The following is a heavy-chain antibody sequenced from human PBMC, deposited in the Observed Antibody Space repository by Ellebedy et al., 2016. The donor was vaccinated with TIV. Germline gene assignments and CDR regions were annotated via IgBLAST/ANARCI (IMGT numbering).Heavy chain of an antibody. CDR1: GGSISSGGSY. J-gene: IGHJ4*02. CDR3: ARLAYYDSGRSY. D-gene: IGHD3-10*01. CDR2: MYFSWAT. V-gene: IGHV4-39*01. Sequence: MPSETLSLTCSVSGGSISSGGSYWGWIRQSPGKGLEWLGSMYFSWATYYPPSLRGRVTISGDTSKNQFSLRLTSMTAADTALYYCARLAYYDSGRSYWGQGTLVTVSA.